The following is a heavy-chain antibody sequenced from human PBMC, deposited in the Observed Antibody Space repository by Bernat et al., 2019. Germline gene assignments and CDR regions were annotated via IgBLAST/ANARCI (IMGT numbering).Heavy chain of an antibody. J-gene: IGHJ3*02. CDR2: IEHGGGEK. CDR3: ARYCSSTACTDAFDI. CDR1: GFIFSSFW. V-gene: IGHV3-7*03. Sequence: EGQLVESGGGLVQPGGSLRLSCTASGFIFSSFWMSWVRQAPGKGLEWVVNIEHGGGEKNYVDSVKGRFTISREHGRSSVYLQMNTLRAEDTAMYYCARYCSSTACTDAFDIWGQGTMVTVSS. D-gene: IGHD2-2*01.